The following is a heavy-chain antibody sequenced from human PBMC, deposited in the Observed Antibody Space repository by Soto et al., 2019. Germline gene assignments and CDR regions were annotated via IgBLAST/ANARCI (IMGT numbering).Heavy chain of an antibody. CDR3: ARGRHSTSSDIVSTDPFGN. CDR1: GDSVSSNSAA. CDR2: TYYRSKWYN. J-gene: IGHJ4*02. D-gene: IGHD5-12*01. V-gene: IGHV6-1*01. Sequence: SQTLSLTCAISGDSVSSNSAAWNWIRQSPSRGLEWLGRTYYRSKWYNDYAVSVKSRISINPDTSKNQFSLQLTSVSPEDTAVYYCARGRHSTSSDIVSTDPFGNWGQGTLVTVSS.